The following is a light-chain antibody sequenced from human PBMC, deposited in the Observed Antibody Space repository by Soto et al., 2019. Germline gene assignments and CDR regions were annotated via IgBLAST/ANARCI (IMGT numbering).Light chain of an antibody. Sequence: DVVLTQSPLSLPVTLGQPASISCRSSQGLVYSDGNTYFNWFQQRPGQSPRRLIYKVSNRDSWVPDRFTGSGSGTVFALRMGGVEGEDVAVYDCMQGTYWPYTFGQGTKVDIK. CDR1: QGLVYSDGNTY. V-gene: IGKV2-30*01. J-gene: IGKJ2*01. CDR3: MQGTYWPYT. CDR2: KVS.